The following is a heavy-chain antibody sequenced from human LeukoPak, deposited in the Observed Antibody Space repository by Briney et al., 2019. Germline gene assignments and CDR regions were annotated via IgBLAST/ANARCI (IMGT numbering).Heavy chain of an antibody. CDR1: GYTFTSYG. D-gene: IGHD2-21*01. CDR3: ARAASKHIVVVPTY. CDR2: ISAYNGNT. V-gene: IGHV1-18*01. J-gene: IGHJ4*02. Sequence: ASVKVSCKASGYTFTSYGISWVRQAPGQGLEWMGWISAYNGNTNYAQKLQGRVTTTTDTSTSTAYMELRSLRSDDTAVYYCARAASKHIVVVPTYWGQGTLVTVSS.